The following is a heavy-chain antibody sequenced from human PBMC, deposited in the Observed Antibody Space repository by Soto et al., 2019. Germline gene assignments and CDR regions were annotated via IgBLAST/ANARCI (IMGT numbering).Heavy chain of an antibody. J-gene: IGHJ3*02. CDR2: ASGSGGDT. CDR1: GFTFGIYA. V-gene: IGHV3-23*01. D-gene: IGHD2-21*01. CDR3: AKDQMVTVADSFDM. Sequence: EVQLLESGGGLVQPGGSLRLSCAASGFTFGIYAMTWVRQAPGKGLEWVAAASGSGGDTYYADSVKGRFTISRDNSKNALSRQLNCLCAEDAAMYYCAKDQMVTVADSFDMCGQGTMVIVSS.